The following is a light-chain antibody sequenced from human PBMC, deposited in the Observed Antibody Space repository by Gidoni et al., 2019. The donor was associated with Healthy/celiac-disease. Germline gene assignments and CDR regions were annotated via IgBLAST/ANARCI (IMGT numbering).Light chain of an antibody. V-gene: IGLV2-14*01. J-gene: IGLJ2*01. CDR1: SSDVGGYNY. CDR2: DVS. Sequence: QSALPQPASVSGSPGQSIPIPCPGTSSDVGGYNYASWYQQHPGKAPKLMIYDVSNRPSGVSNRFSGSKSGNTASLTISGLQAEDEADYYCSSYTSSSTFVVFGGGTKLTVL. CDR3: SSYTSSSTFVV.